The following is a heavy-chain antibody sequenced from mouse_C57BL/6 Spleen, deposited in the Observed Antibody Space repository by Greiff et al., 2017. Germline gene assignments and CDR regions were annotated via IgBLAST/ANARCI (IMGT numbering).Heavy chain of an antibody. J-gene: IGHJ2*01. CDR2: ISDGGSYT. CDR3: SRDQGPGSQDY. D-gene: IGHD3-2*02. V-gene: IGHV5-4*01. Sequence: EVKLMESGGGLVKPGGSLKLSCAASGFTFSSYAMSWVRQTPEKRLEWVATISDGGSYTYYPDNVKGRFTISRDNAKNNLYLQMSHLRAEDTAMYYWSRDQGPGSQDYWGQGTTLTVSS. CDR1: GFTFSSYA.